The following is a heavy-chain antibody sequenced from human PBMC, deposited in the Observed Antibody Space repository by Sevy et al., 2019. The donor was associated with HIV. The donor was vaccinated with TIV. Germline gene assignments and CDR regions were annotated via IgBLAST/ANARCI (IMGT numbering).Heavy chain of an antibody. J-gene: IGHJ4*02. CDR2: TKEDGSEK. CDR3: VREGLGGFSYSLDC. D-gene: IGHD5-18*01. V-gene: IGHV3-7*01. Sequence: GGSLRLSCAASGFTFSSYWMSWVRQAPGKGLEWVATTKEDGSEKSYVDSVKGRFTISRDNAKNSLYLQMNSLRVDDTALYYCVREGLGGFSYSLDCWGQGTLVTVSS. CDR1: GFTFSSYW.